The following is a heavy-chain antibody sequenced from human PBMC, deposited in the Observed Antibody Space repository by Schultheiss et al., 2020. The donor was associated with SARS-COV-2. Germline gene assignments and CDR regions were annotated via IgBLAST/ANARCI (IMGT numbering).Heavy chain of an antibody. V-gene: IGHV3-30-3*01. Sequence: GGSLRLSCAASGFSFSDYYMAWIRQTPGKGLEWVAVISYDGSNKYYADSVKGRFTISRDNSKNTVYLQMNRLRPEDTARYYCARDRYCSGGSCYGHYYYYGMDVWGQGTTVTVSS. D-gene: IGHD2-15*01. CDR1: GFSFSDYY. CDR2: ISYDGSNK. CDR3: ARDRYCSGGSCYGHYYYYGMDV. J-gene: IGHJ6*02.